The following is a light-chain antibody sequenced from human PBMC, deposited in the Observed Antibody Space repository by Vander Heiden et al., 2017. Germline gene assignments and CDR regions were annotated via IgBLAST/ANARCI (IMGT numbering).Light chain of an antibody. Sequence: EIVLTQSPATLSLSPGERATLSCRASQSVSSYLAWYQQKPGQAPRLLIYDASNRATGIPARFTASGSGTDFTLTISSLELEDFAVYYCQRRSDWPLTFGGGTKVXIK. CDR2: DAS. V-gene: IGKV3-11*01. J-gene: IGKJ4*01. CDR1: QSVSSY. CDR3: QRRSDWPLT.